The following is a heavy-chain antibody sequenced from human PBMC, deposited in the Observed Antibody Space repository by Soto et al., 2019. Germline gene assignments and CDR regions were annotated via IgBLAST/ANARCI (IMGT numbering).Heavy chain of an antibody. J-gene: IGHJ4*02. CDR3: AVEATRSVIHLDY. CDR1: GFTFSNYA. D-gene: IGHD3-3*01. V-gene: IGHV3-23*01. CDR2: ISGSGGST. Sequence: EVQLLESGGGLVQPGGSLRLSCAASGFTFSNYAMSWVRQAPGKGLEWVSSISGSGGSTYYADSVKGRFTVSRDNSKNRVYLEMNSLRIEDTAVYYCAVEATRSVIHLDYWGQGTLVTVSS.